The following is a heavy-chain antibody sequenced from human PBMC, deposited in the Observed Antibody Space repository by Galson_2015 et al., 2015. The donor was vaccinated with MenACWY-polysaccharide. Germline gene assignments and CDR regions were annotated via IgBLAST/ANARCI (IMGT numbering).Heavy chain of an antibody. CDR1: GFSVTATGVG. D-gene: IGHD1-26*01. CDR3: VRLLGGVSFDS. J-gene: IGHJ4*02. V-gene: IGHV2-5*02. Sequence: PALVKPTQTLSLTCTFSGFSVTATGVGVGWIRQPPGKAPEWLAHIYWDGDKRFSPSLGARLTITKDTFRDQVVLTMTDMDPVDTATYYCVRLLGGVSFDSWGQGTL. CDR2: IYWDGDK.